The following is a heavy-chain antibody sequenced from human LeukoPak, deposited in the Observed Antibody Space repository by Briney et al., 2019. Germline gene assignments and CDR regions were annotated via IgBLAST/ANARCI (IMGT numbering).Heavy chain of an antibody. J-gene: IGHJ3*02. Sequence: SETLSLTCTVSGVSISTYYWSWIRQPPGKGLEWIGYIYYSGNIYYSGTTDYNPSLKSRVTISVDTSNNQFSLKLNSVTAADTAVYYCARHGQEGDLYGSGSYNAFDIWGQGTMVTVSS. CDR1: GVSISTYY. V-gene: IGHV4-59*08. CDR3: ARHGQEGDLYGSGSYNAFDI. CDR2: IYYSGNIYYSGTT. D-gene: IGHD3-10*01.